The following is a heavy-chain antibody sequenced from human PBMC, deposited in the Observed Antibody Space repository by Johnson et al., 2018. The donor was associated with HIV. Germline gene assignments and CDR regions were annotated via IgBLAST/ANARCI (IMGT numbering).Heavy chain of an antibody. D-gene: IGHD3-16*01. J-gene: IGHJ3*02. CDR3: ALPYTGGVHAFDS. CDR1: GFNFDDYT. CDR2: ISWDGDKT. V-gene: IGHV3-43*01. Sequence: VQLVESGGVVVQTGGSLRLSCAASGFNFDDYTMHWVRQVPGKGLEWVSLISWDGDKTYYADSVRGRFIISRDNSKNSLFLQLNNLRIEDTALYYCALPYTGGVHAFDSWGQGTMVTVSS.